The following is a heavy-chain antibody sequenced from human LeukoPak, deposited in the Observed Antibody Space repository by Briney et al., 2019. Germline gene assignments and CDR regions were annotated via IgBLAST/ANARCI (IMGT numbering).Heavy chain of an antibody. CDR3: ARSRGAGPAAYFDY. J-gene: IGHJ4*02. Sequence: GGSLRLSCAASGFTFSSYAMHWVRQAPGKGLEYVSGISSNGGSTYYANSVKGRFTISRDNSKNTLYLQMGSLRAEDMAVYYCARSRGAGPAAYFDYWGQGTLITVSS. V-gene: IGHV3-64*01. D-gene: IGHD6-19*01. CDR1: GFTFSSYA. CDR2: ISSNGGST.